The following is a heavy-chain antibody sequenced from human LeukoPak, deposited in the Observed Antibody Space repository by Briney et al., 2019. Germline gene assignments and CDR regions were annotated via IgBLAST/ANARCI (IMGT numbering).Heavy chain of an antibody. V-gene: IGHV1-69*06. Sequence: SVKVSCKASGGTFSSYAISWVRQAPGQGLEWMGGIIPIFGTANYAQKFQGRVTITADKSTSTAYMELSSLRSEDTALYYCARDLRDGYPGDYWGQGTLVTVSS. CDR2: IIPIFGTA. CDR3: ARDLRDGYPGDY. J-gene: IGHJ4*02. CDR1: GGTFSSYA. D-gene: IGHD5-24*01.